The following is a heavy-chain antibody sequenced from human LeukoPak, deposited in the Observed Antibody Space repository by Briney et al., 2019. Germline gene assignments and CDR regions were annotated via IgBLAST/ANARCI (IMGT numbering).Heavy chain of an antibody. CDR2: INHSGST. J-gene: IGHJ3*02. Sequence: PSETLSLTCAVYGGSFSGYYWSWIRQPPGKGQEWIGEINHSGSTDYNPSLKSRVTISVDTSKNQFSLKLNSVTAADTAVYYCASCLSYYYDSSGHQVRDAFDIWGQGTMVTVSS. CDR1: GGSFSGYY. V-gene: IGHV4-34*01. D-gene: IGHD3-22*01. CDR3: ASCLSYYYDSSGHQVRDAFDI.